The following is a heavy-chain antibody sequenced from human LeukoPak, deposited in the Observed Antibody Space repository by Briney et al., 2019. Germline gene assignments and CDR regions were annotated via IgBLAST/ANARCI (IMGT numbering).Heavy chain of an antibody. CDR2: IYYSGST. CDR1: GGSISSSSYY. D-gene: IGHD6-13*01. J-gene: IGHJ5*02. Sequence: SGTLSLTCTVSGGSISSSSYYWGWIRQPPGKGLEWIGSIYYSGSTYYNPSLKSRVTISVDTSKNQFSLKLSSVTAADTAVYYCARTSRVEQQPESPFDPWGQGTLVTVSS. V-gene: IGHV4-39*01. CDR3: ARTSRVEQQPESPFDP.